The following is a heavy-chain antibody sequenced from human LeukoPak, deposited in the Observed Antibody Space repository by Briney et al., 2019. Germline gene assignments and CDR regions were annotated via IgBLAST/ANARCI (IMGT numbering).Heavy chain of an antibody. V-gene: IGHV3-30*01. CDR1: GFTFSNYA. Sequence: PGKSLRLSCAASGFTFSNYAMHWVRQAPGKGLEWVSLISSGGTYEYYADSVKGRFTISRDNSKNTLYLQMNSLRAEDTAVYYCAREGGSRYYFDYWGQGTLVTVSS. D-gene: IGHD5-12*01. J-gene: IGHJ4*02. CDR3: AREGGSRYYFDY. CDR2: ISSGGTYE.